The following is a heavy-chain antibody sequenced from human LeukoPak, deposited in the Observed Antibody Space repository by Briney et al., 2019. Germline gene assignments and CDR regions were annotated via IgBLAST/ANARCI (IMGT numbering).Heavy chain of an antibody. Sequence: GGSLRLSCAASGFTFSSYWMSWVRQAPGKGLEWVANIKQDGSEKYYVDSVKGRFTISRDNANNSLYLQMNSLRAENTAVYYCAREGAYDFWSGYYYYYYMDVWGKGTTVTVSS. CDR3: AREGAYDFWSGYYYYYYMDV. D-gene: IGHD3-3*01. J-gene: IGHJ6*03. CDR1: GFTFSSYW. V-gene: IGHV3-7*01. CDR2: IKQDGSEK.